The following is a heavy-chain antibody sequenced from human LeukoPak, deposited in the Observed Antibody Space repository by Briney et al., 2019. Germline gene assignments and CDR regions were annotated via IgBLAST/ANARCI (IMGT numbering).Heavy chain of an antibody. Sequence: GGSLRLSCAASGFSFSDSAMHWVRQAPGKGLEWVSGVGVTNDYVAYADSVKGRFSISRDNAKNSLYLQMNSLRAEDTALYHCVKSGTGYCTGGKCYRPFDFWGQGALLTVSS. CDR2: VGVTNDYV. J-gene: IGHJ4*02. CDR1: GFSFSDSA. D-gene: IGHD2-8*02. CDR3: VKSGTGYCTGGKCYRPFDF. V-gene: IGHV3-9*01.